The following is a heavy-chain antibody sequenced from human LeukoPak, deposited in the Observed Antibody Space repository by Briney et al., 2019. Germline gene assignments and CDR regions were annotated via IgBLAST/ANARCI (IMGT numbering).Heavy chain of an antibody. CDR1: GGSISSYY. J-gene: IGHJ2*01. CDR3: ARVGYCSHGSCLRLDWYFDL. CDR2: IYYSGST. V-gene: IGHV4-59*01. D-gene: IGHD2-15*01. Sequence: SETLSPTCTVSGGSISSYYWSWIRQPPGKGLEWIGYIYYSGSTNYNPSLKSRVTISVDTSKNQFFLKLSSVTAADTAVYYCARVGYCSHGSCLRLDWYFDLWGRGTLVTVSS.